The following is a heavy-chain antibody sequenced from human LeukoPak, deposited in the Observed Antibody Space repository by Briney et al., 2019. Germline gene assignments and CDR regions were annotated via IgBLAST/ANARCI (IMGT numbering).Heavy chain of an antibody. CDR3: ARDRGYYYDSRGYYRDWFDP. V-gene: IGHV3-30-3*01. J-gene: IGHJ5*01. CDR1: GFTFSSYA. D-gene: IGHD3-22*01. Sequence: PGGSLRLSCAASGFTFSSYAMHWVRQAPGKGLEWVAVISYDGSNKYYADSVKGRFTISRDNSKNTLYLQMNSLRAEDTAVYYCARDRGYYYDSRGYYRDWFDPWGQGTLVTGPS. CDR2: ISYDGSNK.